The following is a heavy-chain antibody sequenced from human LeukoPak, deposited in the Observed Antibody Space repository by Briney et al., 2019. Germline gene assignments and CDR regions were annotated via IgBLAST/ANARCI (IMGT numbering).Heavy chain of an antibody. J-gene: IGHJ6*02. Sequence: PGGSLTLSCAASGFTFSSYVMSGVRQASGKGLAWVSGISGSGGSTYYADSVKGRFTISRDNAKNTLYLQMNSLRAEDTAVYYCAKAVSCSSTSCYRSYGMDVWGQGTTVTVSS. CDR1: GFTFSSYV. CDR2: ISGSGGST. D-gene: IGHD2-2*02. V-gene: IGHV3-23*01. CDR3: AKAVSCSSTSCYRSYGMDV.